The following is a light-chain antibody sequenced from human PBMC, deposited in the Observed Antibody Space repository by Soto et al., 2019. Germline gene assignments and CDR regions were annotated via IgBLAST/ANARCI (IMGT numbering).Light chain of an antibody. J-gene: IGKJ5*01. CDR3: QQANSFPLT. V-gene: IGKV1-39*01. CDR1: QSISSY. Sequence: DIHMTQSPSSLSPSLVDRVTITSQASQSISSYLNWYQQKPGKAPKLLIYAASSLQSGVPSRFSGSGSGTDFTLTISSLQPEDFATYYCQQANSFPLTFGQGTRLEN. CDR2: AAS.